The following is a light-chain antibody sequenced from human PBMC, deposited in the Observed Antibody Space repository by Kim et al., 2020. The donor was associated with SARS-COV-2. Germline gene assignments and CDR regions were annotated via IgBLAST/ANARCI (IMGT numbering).Light chain of an antibody. CDR2: GNF. V-gene: IGLV1-40*01. Sequence: GQRVTISCSGSTSNIGADYDVHWYQQFPGTAPKPLIYGNFKRPSGVPDRFSGSKSGTSASLAITGLQAEDEAEYYCQSYDSSLSGWVFGGGTKLTVL. J-gene: IGLJ3*02. CDR1: TSNIGADYD. CDR3: QSYDSSLSGWV.